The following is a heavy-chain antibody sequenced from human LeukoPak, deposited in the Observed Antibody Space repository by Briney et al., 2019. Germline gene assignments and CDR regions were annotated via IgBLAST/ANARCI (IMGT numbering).Heavy chain of an antibody. CDR2: IYKSGSI. CDR3: AGVFSGRRPFEL. J-gene: IGHJ4*02. V-gene: IGHV4-59*11. D-gene: IGHD3-10*01. CDR1: GGSINSHY. Sequence: PSETLSLTCTVSGGSINSHYCNWIRQSPGKGLEWIGYIYKSGSINYNPSLKSRVTISVDTSKNQFSLKLSSVTAADTAVYFCAGVFSGRRPFELWGKGTLVTVSS.